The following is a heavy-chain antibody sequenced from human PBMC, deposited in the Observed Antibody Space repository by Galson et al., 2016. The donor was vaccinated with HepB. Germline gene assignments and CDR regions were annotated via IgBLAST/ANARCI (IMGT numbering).Heavy chain of an antibody. Sequence: PALVKPTQTLTLTCSFSGFSLTTSGVGVGWIRQRPGKAPEWLALAHWSDDNRFNPSLRSRLTVAKDTSKNLVILAMSNVDPEDTATYYCAHRIGHWNDLFDYWGQGAPVIVSS. V-gene: IGHV2-5*01. CDR1: GFSLTTSGVG. CDR2: AHWSDDN. CDR3: AHRIGHWNDLFDY. D-gene: IGHD1-1*01. J-gene: IGHJ4*02.